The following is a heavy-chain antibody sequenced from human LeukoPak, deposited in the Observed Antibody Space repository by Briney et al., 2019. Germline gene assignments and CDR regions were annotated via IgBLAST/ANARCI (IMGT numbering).Heavy chain of an antibody. D-gene: IGHD2-21*02. CDR2: IYYSGST. V-gene: IGHV4-61*01. CDR3: AREGELAYCGGDCYFFDY. CDR1: GGSISSSSYY. J-gene: IGHJ4*02. Sequence: SETLSLTCTVSGGSISSSSYYWGWIRQPPGKGLEWIGYIYYSGSTNYNPSLKSRVTISVDTSKNQFSLKLSSVTAADTAVYYYAREGELAYCGGDCYFFDYWGQGTLVTVSS.